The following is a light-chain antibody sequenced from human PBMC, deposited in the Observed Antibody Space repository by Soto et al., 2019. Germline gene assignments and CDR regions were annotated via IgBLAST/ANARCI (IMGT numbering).Light chain of an antibody. CDR2: AAS. CDR1: QGIRRW. V-gene: IGKV1-12*01. J-gene: IGKJ3*01. CDR3: QQANSYPPFT. Sequence: DIQMTQSPSSVSASVGDRVTITCRASQGIRRWLAWYQQKPGKAPKLLIYAASSLQSGVPSRFSGSGSGTDFTLTISSLQPEDFAVYYCQQANSYPPFTFGRGTKVDIK.